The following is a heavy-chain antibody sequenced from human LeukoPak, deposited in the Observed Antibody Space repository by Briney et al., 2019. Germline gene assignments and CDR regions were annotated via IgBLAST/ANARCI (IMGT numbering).Heavy chain of an antibody. CDR1: GGSISSYY. D-gene: IGHD2-15*01. Sequence: SETLSLTCTVSGGSISSYYWSWIRQPPGKGLEWIGYIYTSGGTNYNPSLKSRVTISVDTSKNQFSLKLSSVTAADTAVYYCARTPSGRYYYYMDVWGKGTTVTVSS. CDR2: IYTSGGT. V-gene: IGHV4-4*08. CDR3: ARTPSGRYYYYMDV. J-gene: IGHJ6*03.